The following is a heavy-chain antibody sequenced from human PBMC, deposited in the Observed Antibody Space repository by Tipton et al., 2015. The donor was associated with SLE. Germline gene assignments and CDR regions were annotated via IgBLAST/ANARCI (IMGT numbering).Heavy chain of an antibody. CDR3: VRVEGAYDQYYFDS. CDR2: IYYSGST. V-gene: IGHV4-59*01. J-gene: IGHJ4*02. Sequence: PGLVKPSETLSLTCTVSGGSISRYYWSWIRQPPGKGLEWIGYIYYSGSTKYNPSLKSRVTMSVDTSKNQFSLKLTSVTAADTAVYYCVRVEGAYDQYYFDSWGQGTLVTVSS. CDR1: GGSISRYY. D-gene: IGHD5-12*01.